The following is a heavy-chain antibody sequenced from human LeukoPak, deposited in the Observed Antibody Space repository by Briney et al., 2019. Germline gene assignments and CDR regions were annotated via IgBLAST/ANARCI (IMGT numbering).Heavy chain of an antibody. CDR3: ARDHGSDWHYFDY. J-gene: IGHJ4*02. V-gene: IGHV3-48*03. CDR2: ISSSGNTI. D-gene: IGHD6-19*01. CDR1: GFTFSSYE. Sequence: GGSLRLSCAASGFTFSSYEMNWVRQAPGKGLEGVSYISSSGNTIYYADSVKGPFTISRDNAKNSLYLQMNSLRAEDTAVYYCARDHGSDWHYFDYWGQGTLVTVSS.